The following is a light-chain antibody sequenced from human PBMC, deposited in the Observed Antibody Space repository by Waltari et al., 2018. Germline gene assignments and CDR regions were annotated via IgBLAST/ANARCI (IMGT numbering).Light chain of an antibody. J-gene: IGKJ4*01. V-gene: IGKV1-5*03. Sequence: DIQLTQSPSTLSASVGDTVTITCRASQNIDRWLAWYQQKPGKPPKLQIAKSSSLESGVPSRFVGSGSGTYFTLTINNLQPGDFATYYCQQYDNYSPLTFGGGTRVDLK. CDR2: KSS. CDR1: QNIDRW. CDR3: QQYDNYSPLT.